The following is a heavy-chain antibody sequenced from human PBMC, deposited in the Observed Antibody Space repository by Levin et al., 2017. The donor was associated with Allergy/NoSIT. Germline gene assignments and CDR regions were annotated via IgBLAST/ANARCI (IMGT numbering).Heavy chain of an antibody. Sequence: GASVKVSCKASGGTFTTYAISWVRQAPGQGLQWMGVIIPMFGTTNYAQKYQGRVTITADESTSTAYMELSSLRSEAMAVYYCARETFTMVRGVIIRYYYYAMDVWGQGTTVTVSS. V-gene: IGHV1-69*13. CDR2: IIPMFGTT. D-gene: IGHD3-10*01. CDR1: GGTFTTYA. J-gene: IGHJ6*02. CDR3: ARETFTMVRGVIIRYYYYAMDV.